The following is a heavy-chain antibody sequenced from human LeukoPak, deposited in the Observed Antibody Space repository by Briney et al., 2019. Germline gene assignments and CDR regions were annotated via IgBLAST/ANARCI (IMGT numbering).Heavy chain of an antibody. V-gene: IGHV1-69*05. CDR1: GGTFSSYA. CDR3: ARTTYYYDSSGYNNWFDP. CDR2: IIPIFGTA. J-gene: IGHJ5*02. Sequence: SVKVSCKSSGGTFSSYAISWVRQAPGQGLEWMGGIIPIFGTANYAQKFQGRVTITTDESTSTAYMELSSLRSEDTAVYYCARTTYYYDSSGYNNWFDPWGQGTLVTVSS. D-gene: IGHD3-22*01.